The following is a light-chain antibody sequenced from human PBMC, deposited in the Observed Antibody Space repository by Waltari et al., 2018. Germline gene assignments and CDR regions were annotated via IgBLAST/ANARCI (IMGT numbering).Light chain of an antibody. J-gene: IGLJ3*02. V-gene: IGLV2-14*03. CDR2: AVN. Sequence: QSALAQPASVSGSPGQSITISCTGTRSDVGFWQYVSWYQQHPGKAPKLLIYAVNKRPSGVSTRFSGSKSGNTASLTISGLQGEDEADYYCGSHTSGSTWVFGGGTKVTVL. CDR1: RSDVGFWQY. CDR3: GSHTSGSTWV.